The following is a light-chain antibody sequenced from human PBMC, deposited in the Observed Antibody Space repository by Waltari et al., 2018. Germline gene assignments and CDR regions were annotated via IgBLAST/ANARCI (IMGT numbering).Light chain of an antibody. CDR1: QVLNSW. CDR2: AAS. Sequence: DIQMTQSPSSVSASVGDRVSITCRSSQVLNSWLAWYQQKPGKAPKVLVSAASRLQSGVPPRCSGAGSGRDFTLTISSLQPEDFATYYCQQADSFPFTFGPGTKVDIK. J-gene: IGKJ3*01. V-gene: IGKV1D-12*01. CDR3: QQADSFPFT.